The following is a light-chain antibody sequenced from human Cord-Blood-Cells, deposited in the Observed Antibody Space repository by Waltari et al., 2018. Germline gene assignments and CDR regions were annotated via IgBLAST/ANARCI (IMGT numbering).Light chain of an antibody. J-gene: IGKJ2*01. Sequence: DIQMPQSPSSLSASVGARVTITCRASQSISSYLNWYQQKPGKAPKLLIYAASSLQSGVPSRFCGSGSGTDFTLTISSLQPEDFATYYCQQSYSTPYTVGQGTKLEIK. CDR2: AAS. CDR1: QSISSY. V-gene: IGKV1-39*01. CDR3: QQSYSTPYT.